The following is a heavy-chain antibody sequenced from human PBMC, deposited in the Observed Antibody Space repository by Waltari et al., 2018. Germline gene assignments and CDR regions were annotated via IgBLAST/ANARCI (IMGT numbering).Heavy chain of an antibody. D-gene: IGHD3-10*01. CDR3: ARDTPDGSYYYYGMDV. Sequence: QVQLVQSGAEVKKPGSSVKVSCKASGGTFSSYAISWVRQAPGQGLEWMGGILPIFGTANYDQKFQGRVTITADESTSTAYMELSSLRSEDTAVYYCARDTPDGSYYYYGMDVWGQGTTVTVSS. J-gene: IGHJ6*02. CDR1: GGTFSSYA. CDR2: ILPIFGTA. V-gene: IGHV1-69*01.